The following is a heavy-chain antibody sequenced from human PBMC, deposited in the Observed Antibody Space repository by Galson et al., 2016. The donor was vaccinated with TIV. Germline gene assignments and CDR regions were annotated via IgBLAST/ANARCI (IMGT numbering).Heavy chain of an antibody. CDR1: GDTFSTYP. CDR2: FLPLFGTA. J-gene: IGHJ6*02. CDR3: AKDRNTAMDNYHYCYGMDV. D-gene: IGHD5-18*01. V-gene: IGHV1-69*13. Sequence: SVKVSCKASGDTFSTYPFNWVRQAPGQGLEWVGGFLPLFGTANYAQKFQGRVTITADESTSTLYMEVSSLRSDDTAVYYCAKDRNTAMDNYHYCYGMDVWGQGTTVIVSS.